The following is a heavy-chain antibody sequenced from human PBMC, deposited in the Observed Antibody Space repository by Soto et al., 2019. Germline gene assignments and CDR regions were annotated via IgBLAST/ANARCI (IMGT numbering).Heavy chain of an antibody. CDR3: AKDERATIFGVVIQRGYDY. J-gene: IGHJ4*02. D-gene: IGHD3-3*01. Sequence: PGGSLRLSCAASGFTFSSYAMHWVRQAPGKGLEWVAVISYDGSNKYYADSVKGRFTISRDNSKNTLYLQMNSLRAEDTAVYYCAKDERATIFGVVIQRGYDYWGQGTLVTVSS. CDR2: ISYDGSNK. V-gene: IGHV3-30-3*01. CDR1: GFTFSSYA.